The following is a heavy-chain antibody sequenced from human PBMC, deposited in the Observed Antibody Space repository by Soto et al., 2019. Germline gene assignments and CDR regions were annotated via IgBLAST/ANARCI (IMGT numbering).Heavy chain of an antibody. J-gene: IGHJ4*02. CDR1: GGSISSGGYY. V-gene: IGHV4-31*03. CDR2: IFNSGST. D-gene: IGHD4-17*01. CDR3: ARNRDYGDYYFDY. Sequence: QVQLQESGPGLVKPSQILSLTCTVSGGSISSGGYYWSWIRQHPGKGLEWIGYIFNSGSTYYNPSLKSRVTISGDTSKNQFSLKLSSVTAADTAVYYCARNRDYGDYYFDYWGQGTLVSVSS.